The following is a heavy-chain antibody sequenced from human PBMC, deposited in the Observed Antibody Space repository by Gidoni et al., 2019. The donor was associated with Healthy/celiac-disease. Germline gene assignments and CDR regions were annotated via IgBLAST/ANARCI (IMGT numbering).Heavy chain of an antibody. D-gene: IGHD6-13*01. CDR1: GYTFTGYY. CDR3: ATLERIAAAGTDYYGMDV. J-gene: IGHJ6*02. CDR2: INPNSGGT. V-gene: IGHV1-2*02. Sequence: QVQLVQSGAEVKKPGASVKVSCKASGYTFTGYYMHWVRQAPGQGLEWMGWINPNSGGTNYAQKFQGRVTMTRDTSISTAYMELSRLRSDDTAVYDCATLERIAAAGTDYYGMDVWGQGTTVTVSS.